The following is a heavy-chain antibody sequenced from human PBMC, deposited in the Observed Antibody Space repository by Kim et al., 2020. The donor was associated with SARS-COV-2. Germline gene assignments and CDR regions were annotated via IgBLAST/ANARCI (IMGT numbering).Heavy chain of an antibody. Sequence: SETLSLTCTVSGGSISSYYWSWIRQPPGKGLEWIGYIYYSGSTNYNPSLKSRVTISVDTSKNQFSLKLSSVTAADTAVYYCARVGGSLLWFGELSLDVWGQGTTVTVSS. J-gene: IGHJ6*02. D-gene: IGHD3-10*01. CDR1: GGSISSYY. CDR3: ARVGGSLLWFGELSLDV. V-gene: IGHV4-59*01. CDR2: IYYSGST.